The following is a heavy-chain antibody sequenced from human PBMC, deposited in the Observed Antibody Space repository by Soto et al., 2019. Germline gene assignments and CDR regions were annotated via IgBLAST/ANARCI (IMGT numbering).Heavy chain of an antibody. V-gene: IGHV4-34*01. Sequence: SLTCAVYGGSFSGYYWSWIRQPPGKGLEWIGEINHSGSTNYNPSLKSRVTISVDTSKNQFSLKLSSVTAADTAVYYCARVRYGFDASYYYYGMDVWGQGTTVTVS. J-gene: IGHJ6*02. CDR2: INHSGST. CDR3: ARVRYGFDASYYYYGMDV. CDR1: GGSFSGYY. D-gene: IGHD3-10*01.